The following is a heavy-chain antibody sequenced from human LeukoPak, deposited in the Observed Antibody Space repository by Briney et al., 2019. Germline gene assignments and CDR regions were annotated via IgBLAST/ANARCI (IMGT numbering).Heavy chain of an antibody. CDR1: GYTFTGYY. J-gene: IGHJ4*02. V-gene: IGHV1-2*02. CDR2: INPNSGGT. D-gene: IGHD3-22*01. CDR3: ARGAHYHDSSQGYDY. Sequence: GASVKVSCKASGYTFTGYYMHWVRQAPGQGLEWMGWINPNSGGTNYAQKFQGRVTMTRDTSISTAYMELTRLRSDDTAVYYCARGAHYHDSSQGYDYWGQGTLVTVSS.